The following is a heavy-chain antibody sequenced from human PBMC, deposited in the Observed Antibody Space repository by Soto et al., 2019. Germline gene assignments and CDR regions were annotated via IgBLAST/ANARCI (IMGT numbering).Heavy chain of an antibody. CDR1: GFSLSSNGVC. CDR2: IDWDDDK. J-gene: IGHJ4*02. D-gene: IGHD2-15*01. Sequence: GSGPTLVNPTQTLTLTCSFSGFSLSSNGVCVSWIRQPPGKALEWLARIDWDDDKYYSTSLKTRLTVSKDTSKNQVVLTMTNMDPVDTATYYCARSRPDCSGGSCYFDYWGQGTLVTVSS. V-gene: IGHV2-70*11. CDR3: ARSRPDCSGGSCYFDY.